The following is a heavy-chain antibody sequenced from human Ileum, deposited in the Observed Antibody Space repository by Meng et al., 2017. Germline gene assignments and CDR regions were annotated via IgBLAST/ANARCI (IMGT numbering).Heavy chain of an antibody. J-gene: IGHJ4*02. CDR1: GFTFSSYD. Sequence: EVQLLESGGGLGQPGGSLILSCAASGFTFSSYDMSWVRQAPGKGLEWVSGISSSGGRTDYADSVKGRFTISRDNSKNRLYLQMNSLRVEDTAVYYCAPPKGVVAAATDPVYWGQGTLVTVSS. CDR3: APPKGVVAAATDPVY. CDR2: ISSSGGRT. D-gene: IGHD2-15*01. V-gene: IGHV3-23*01.